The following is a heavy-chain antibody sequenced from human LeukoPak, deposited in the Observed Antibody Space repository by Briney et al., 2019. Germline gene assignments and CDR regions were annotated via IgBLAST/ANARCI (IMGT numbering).Heavy chain of an antibody. CDR3: AKGDQRWRCGTYHFDY. Sequence: GGSLSLSCAASGFTFSSYAMSWVRQAPGKGLEWVSAISGSGGSTYYADSVKGRFTISRDNSKNTLYLQMNSLRAEDTAVYYCAKGDQRWRCGTYHFDYWGQGTLVTVSS. CDR1: GFTFSSYA. V-gene: IGHV3-23*01. D-gene: IGHD1-26*01. CDR2: ISGSGGST. J-gene: IGHJ4*02.